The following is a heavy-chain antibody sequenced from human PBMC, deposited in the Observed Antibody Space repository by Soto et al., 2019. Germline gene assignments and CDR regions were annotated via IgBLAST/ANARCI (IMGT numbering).Heavy chain of an antibody. V-gene: IGHV1-18*01. Sequence: GASVKVSCKASGYSFSSFGISWGRQAPGQGLEWVGWVSVPSGDTSSAQNFQGRVTVTTDTSTSTAYMEVGSLRSDDTAVYYCARTCRSGGSCYLEYWGEGTLVTVSS. CDR2: VSVPSGDT. CDR1: GYSFSSFG. CDR3: ARTCRSGGSCYLEY. D-gene: IGHD2-15*01. J-gene: IGHJ4*02.